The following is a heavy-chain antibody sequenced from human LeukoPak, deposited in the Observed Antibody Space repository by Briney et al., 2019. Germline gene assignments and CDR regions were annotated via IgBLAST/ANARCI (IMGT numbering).Heavy chain of an antibody. D-gene: IGHD3-3*01. CDR1: GFTFSSYS. J-gene: IGHJ4*02. CDR2: ISSSSSYI. Sequence: GGSLRLSCAASGFTFSSYSMNWVRQAPGKGLEWVSSISSSSSYIYYADSVKGRFTISRDNAKNSLYLQMNSQRAEDTAVYYCARDTFFWSGYYSSGGDYWGQGTLVTVSS. CDR3: ARDTFFWSGYYSSGGDY. V-gene: IGHV3-21*01.